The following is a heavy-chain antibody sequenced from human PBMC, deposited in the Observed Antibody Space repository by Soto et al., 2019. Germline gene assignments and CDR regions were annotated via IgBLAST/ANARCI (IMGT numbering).Heavy chain of an antibody. D-gene: IGHD4-17*01. V-gene: IGHV3-23*01. CDR2: ISGSGGST. CDR3: AHPRGYGVFDAYDI. Sequence: PGGSLRLSCATSGFTFSDYVMHWVRQAPGKGLEWVSAISGSGGSTYYADSVKGRFTISRDNSINRLYLQMNSLRSEDTAVYYCAHPRGYGVFDAYDIWGQGAMVTVSS. J-gene: IGHJ3*02. CDR1: GFTFSDYV.